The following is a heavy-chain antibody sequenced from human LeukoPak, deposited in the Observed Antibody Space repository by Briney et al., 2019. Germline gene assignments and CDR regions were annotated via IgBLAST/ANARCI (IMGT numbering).Heavy chain of an antibody. D-gene: IGHD3-10*01. J-gene: IGHJ4*02. V-gene: IGHV3-30*19. CDR1: GFTFSGCG. Sequence: PGRSLRHSCAASGFTFSGCGMDWVRQAPGKGLDWVALMSPDGNKKYYADSVKGRFTISRDNSKNTVDLQLNSLRAEDTAVYYCARDLIGRYTFDYCGQGTLVTVSS. CDR3: ARDLIGRYTFDY. CDR2: MSPDGNKK.